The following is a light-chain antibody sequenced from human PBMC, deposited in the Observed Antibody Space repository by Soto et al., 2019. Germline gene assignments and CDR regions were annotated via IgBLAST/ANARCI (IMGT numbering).Light chain of an antibody. CDR3: QQCYSSPLT. Sequence: DIQMTQSPSTLSASVGDRVTINCRASQSISSWLAWYQQKPGKAPKLLIYDASSLETGVPSRFSGSGSGTDFTFTISSLQPEDIATYYCQQCYSSPLTFGGGTKVDIK. V-gene: IGKV1-5*01. J-gene: IGKJ4*01. CDR2: DAS. CDR1: QSISSW.